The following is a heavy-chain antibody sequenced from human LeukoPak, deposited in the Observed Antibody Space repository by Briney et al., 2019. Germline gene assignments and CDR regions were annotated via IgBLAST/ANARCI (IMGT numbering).Heavy chain of an antibody. V-gene: IGHV1-18*01. CDR3: ARDLDCTNGVCSDY. CDR2: ISAYNGNT. CDR1: GYTFTSYG. J-gene: IGHJ4*02. Sequence: ASVKVSCMASGYTFTSYGISWVRQAPGQGLEWMGWISAYNGNTNYAQKLQGRVTMTTDTSTSTAYMELRSLRSDDTAVYYCARDLDCTNGVCSDYWGQGTLVTVSS. D-gene: IGHD2-8*01.